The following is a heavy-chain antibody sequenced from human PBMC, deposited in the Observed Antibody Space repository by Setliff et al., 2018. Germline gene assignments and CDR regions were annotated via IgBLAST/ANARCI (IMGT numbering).Heavy chain of an antibody. D-gene: IGHD3-3*01. CDR3: ARGGPTLTISRVLVVSSFDP. CDR2: IYRNGNT. J-gene: IGHJ5*02. V-gene: IGHV4-38-2*02. Sequence: SETLSLTCSVSDFSINSGYYWGWIRQSPGEGLGWIGSIYRNGNTYYNPSLKSRVTISVDTSKNQLSLKLNSVTAADTATYYCARGGPTLTISRVLVVSSFDPWGQGSRVTVSS. CDR1: DFSINSGYY.